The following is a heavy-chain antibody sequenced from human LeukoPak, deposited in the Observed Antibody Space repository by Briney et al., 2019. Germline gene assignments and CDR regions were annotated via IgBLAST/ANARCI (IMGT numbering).Heavy chain of an antibody. V-gene: IGHV1-46*01. CDR2: INPNGCST. J-gene: IGHJ1*01. Sequence: ASVMVSCEASGYTFTSYFMHWVRQAPGQGLEWMGIINPNGCSTNYAEKFQGRFTITRDTSTSTVYMELSSLRSEDTAVYYCARAHYYDSSHYGGIEHWGQGTLVTVSS. CDR1: GYTFTSYF. CDR3: ARAHYYDSSHYGGIEH. D-gene: IGHD3-22*01.